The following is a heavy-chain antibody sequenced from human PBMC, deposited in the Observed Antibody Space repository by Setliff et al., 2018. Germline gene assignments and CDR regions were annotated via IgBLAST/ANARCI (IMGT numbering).Heavy chain of an antibody. V-gene: IGHV4-39*07. CDR3: RLWSHDYHKDY. CDR2: INHRGST. D-gene: IGHD3-16*01. J-gene: IGHJ4*02. CDR1: GVSFSSTTFY. Sequence: SETLSLTCNVSGVSFSSTTFYWAWIRQSPGKGLEWIEEINHRGSTNYRPSLKSRLTMSVDTSKNQFSLKLTSVTAADSAVYYCRLWSHDYHKDYWGQGTLVTVSS.